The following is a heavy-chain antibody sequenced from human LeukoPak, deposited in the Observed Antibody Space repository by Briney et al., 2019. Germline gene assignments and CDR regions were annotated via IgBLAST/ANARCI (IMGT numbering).Heavy chain of an antibody. Sequence: ASVKVSCKASGYTFTSYYMHWVRQAPGQGLEWMGIINPSGGSTSYAQKFQGRVTMTRDTSTSTVYMELSSLRSEDTAVYYCARDQGYSSPPSNWFDPGGQGTLVTVSS. CDR2: INPSGGST. CDR1: GYTFTSYY. V-gene: IGHV1-46*01. J-gene: IGHJ5*02. D-gene: IGHD6-13*01. CDR3: ARDQGYSSPPSNWFDP.